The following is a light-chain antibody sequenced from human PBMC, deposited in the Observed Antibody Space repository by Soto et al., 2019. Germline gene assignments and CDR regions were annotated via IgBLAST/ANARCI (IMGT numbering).Light chain of an antibody. CDR2: DAS. CDR3: QQRASWPLT. CDR1: QSVSNY. J-gene: IGKJ4*01. Sequence: EIVLTRSPATLSLSPGEGATLSCRVSQSVSNYLAWYQQRPGQAPRLLLYDASNRATGVPARFSGSGSGTDYTLTISSLAPEDFAIYYCQQRASWPLTFGGGTKVEIK. V-gene: IGKV3-11*01.